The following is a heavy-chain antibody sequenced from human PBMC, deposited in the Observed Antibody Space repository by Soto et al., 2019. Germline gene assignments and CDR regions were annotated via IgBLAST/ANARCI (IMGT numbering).Heavy chain of an antibody. Sequence: GGSLRLSCTASGFTFGDYAMSRVRQAPGKGLEWVGFIRSKAYGGTTEYAASVKGRFTISRDDSKSIAYLQMNSLKTEDTAVYYCTREISRDYYYYGMDVWGQGTTVTVSS. CDR3: TREISRDYYYYGMDV. D-gene: IGHD2-2*01. CDR2: IRSKAYGGTT. CDR1: GFTFGDYA. J-gene: IGHJ6*02. V-gene: IGHV3-49*04.